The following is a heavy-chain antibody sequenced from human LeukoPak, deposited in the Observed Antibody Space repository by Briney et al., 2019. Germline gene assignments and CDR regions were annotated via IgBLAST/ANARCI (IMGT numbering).Heavy chain of an antibody. D-gene: IGHD2/OR15-2a*01. CDR3: AREGPRGNSQFDY. J-gene: IGHJ4*02. CDR2: IWYDGSNK. V-gene: IGHV3-33*01. Sequence: GGSLRLSCAASGFTFSSYGMHWVRQAPGKGLEWVALIWYDGSNKYYADSVKGRLTISRDNSKNTLYLQMNSLRAEDTTVYYCAREGPRGNSQFDYWGQGTLVTVSS. CDR1: GFTFSSYG.